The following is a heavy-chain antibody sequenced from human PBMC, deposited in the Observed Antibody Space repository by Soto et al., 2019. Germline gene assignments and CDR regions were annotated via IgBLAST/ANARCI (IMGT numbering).Heavy chain of an antibody. CDR3: ARATGSSSWFYYYYGMDV. J-gene: IGHJ6*02. Sequence: SETLSLTCAVYGGSFSGYYWSWIRQPPGKGLEWIGEINHSGSTNYNPSLKSRATISVDTSKNQFSLKLSSVTAADTAVYYCARATGSSSWFYYYYGMDVWGQETTVTVS. V-gene: IGHV4-34*01. CDR1: GGSFSGYY. D-gene: IGHD6-13*01. CDR2: INHSGST.